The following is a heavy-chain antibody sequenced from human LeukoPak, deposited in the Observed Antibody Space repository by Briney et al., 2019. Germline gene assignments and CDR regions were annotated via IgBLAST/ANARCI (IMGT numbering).Heavy chain of an antibody. CDR1: GGSFSGYY. CDR3: VRHSSVEVRGVIVYYFDY. D-gene: IGHD3-10*01. CDR2: INHSGST. Sequence: SETLSPTCAVYGGSFSGYYWSWIRQPPGKGLEWIGEINHSGSTNYNPSLKSRVTISVDTSKNQFSLKLSSVTAADTAVYYCVRHSSVEVRGVIVYYFDYWGQGTLVTVSS. V-gene: IGHV4-34*01. J-gene: IGHJ4*02.